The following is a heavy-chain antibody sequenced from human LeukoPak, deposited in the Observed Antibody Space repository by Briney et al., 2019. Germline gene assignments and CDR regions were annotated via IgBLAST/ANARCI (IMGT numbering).Heavy chain of an antibody. J-gene: IGHJ4*02. Sequence: GASVKVSCRPSGHSFTAYYIHWVRQAPGQGLEWMGWINPTSGATKYAQKFEGRVTMTRDTAISTAYMELSRLTSDDTAVYYCASWRGNVDSWSGLFDYWGQGSLVTVSS. CDR1: GHSFTAYY. CDR2: INPTSGAT. V-gene: IGHV1-2*02. D-gene: IGHD3-3*01. CDR3: ASWRGNVDSWSGLFDY.